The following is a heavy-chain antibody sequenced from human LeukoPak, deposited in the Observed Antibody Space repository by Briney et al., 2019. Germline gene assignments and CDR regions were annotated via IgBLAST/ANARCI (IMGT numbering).Heavy chain of an antibody. CDR3: VRRLHSSSYAYALY. CDR1: GFTFSTYW. D-gene: IGHD5-18*01. CDR2: IDGDGSDT. V-gene: IGHV3-74*01. Sequence: PGGSLRLSCAASGFTFSTYWMHWVRQAPGKGLVWVSRIDGDGSDTNFADSVKGRFTISRDNAKNTVSLQMNSLRVEDTAVYYCVRRLHSSSYAYALYWGQGTLVTVSS. J-gene: IGHJ4*02.